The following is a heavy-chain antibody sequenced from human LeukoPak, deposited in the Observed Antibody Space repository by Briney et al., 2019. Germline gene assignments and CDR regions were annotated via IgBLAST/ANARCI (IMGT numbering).Heavy chain of an antibody. V-gene: IGHV1-3*01. J-gene: IGHJ4*02. CDR2: INADNGNT. CDR1: GYTFTSYA. D-gene: IGHD3-10*01. Sequence: ASVKVSCKASGYTFTSYAMHWVRQAPGQRLEWMGWINADNGNTKYSQKFQGRVTITRDTSASTDYMELSSLRSEDTDVYYCARLLWFGELGYWGQGTLVTVSS. CDR3: ARLLWFGELGY.